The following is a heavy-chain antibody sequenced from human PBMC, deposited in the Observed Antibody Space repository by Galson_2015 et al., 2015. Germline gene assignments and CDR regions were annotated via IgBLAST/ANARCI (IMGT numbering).Heavy chain of an antibody. D-gene: IGHD4-23*01. CDR1: GYTFTSYG. V-gene: IGHV1-18*01. CDR3: ARGRDYGGNSDGVPDY. Sequence: SVKVSCKASGYTFTSYGISWVRQAPGQGLEWMGWISAYNGNTNYAQKLQGRVTMTTDTSTSTAYMELRSLRSDDTAVYCCARGRDYGGNSDGVPDYWGQGTLVTVSS. CDR2: ISAYNGNT. J-gene: IGHJ4*02.